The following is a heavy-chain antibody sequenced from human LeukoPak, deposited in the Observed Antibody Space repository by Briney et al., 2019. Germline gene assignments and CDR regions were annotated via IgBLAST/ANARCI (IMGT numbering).Heavy chain of an antibody. V-gene: IGHV3-11*01. CDR1: GFTFSSYA. CDR2: ISSSGSTI. J-gene: IGHJ4*02. Sequence: GGSLRLSCAASGFTFSSYAMSWIRQAPGKGLEWVSYISSSGSTIYYADSVKGRFTISRDNAKNSLYLQMNSLRAEDTAVYYCALSPYTYYYDSSGYGRDYWGQGTLVTVSS. D-gene: IGHD3-22*01. CDR3: ALSPYTYYYDSSGYGRDY.